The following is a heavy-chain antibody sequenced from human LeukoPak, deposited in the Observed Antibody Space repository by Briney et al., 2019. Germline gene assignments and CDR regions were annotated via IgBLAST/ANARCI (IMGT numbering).Heavy chain of an antibody. J-gene: IGHJ4*02. D-gene: IGHD3-10*01. Sequence: GGSLRLSCTASGFTFSTNWMSWVRQAPGKGLEWVANIKRDGSEQYYVDSLKGRFTISRDNAKNSLYLQMNSLRTEDTAVYYFARDHGDSGSYSFDYWGQGTLVTVSS. CDR1: GFTFSTNW. CDR2: IKRDGSEQ. V-gene: IGHV3-7*04. CDR3: ARDHGDSGSYSFDY.